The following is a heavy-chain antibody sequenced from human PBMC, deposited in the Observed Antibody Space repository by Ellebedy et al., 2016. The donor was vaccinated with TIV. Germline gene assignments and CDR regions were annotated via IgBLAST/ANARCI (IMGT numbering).Heavy chain of an antibody. J-gene: IGHJ4*02. V-gene: IGHV1-18*01. CDR3: ARGNQWELLDD. CDR1: GYTFTSHG. D-gene: IGHD1-26*01. Sequence: AASVKVSCKASGYTFTSHGISWVRQAPGQGLEWMGWFSGYNGNTKYAQKFQGRVTVTADTSTRTAYMELRSLTSDDTAVYYCARGNQWELLDDWGQGTLVTVSS. CDR2: FSGYNGNT.